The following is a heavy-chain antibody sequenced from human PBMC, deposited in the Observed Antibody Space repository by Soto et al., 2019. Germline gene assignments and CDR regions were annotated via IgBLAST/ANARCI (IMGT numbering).Heavy chain of an antibody. D-gene: IGHD6-19*01. Sequence: PSETLSLTWTVAGGSISSYCGSWIRQPAGKGLEWIGRIYTSGSTNYNPSLKSRVTMSVDTSKNQFSLKLSSVTAADTAVYYCAREVPAVAGGWFDPWGQGTLVTLL. CDR3: AREVPAVAGGWFDP. J-gene: IGHJ5*02. CDR2: IYTSGST. CDR1: GGSISSYC. V-gene: IGHV4-4*07.